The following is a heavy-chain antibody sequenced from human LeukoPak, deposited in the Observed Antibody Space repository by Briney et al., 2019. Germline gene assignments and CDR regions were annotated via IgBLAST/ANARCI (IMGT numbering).Heavy chain of an antibody. CDR3: AKDSLTGTGPYYFDC. Sequence: HPGGSLSLSCATSGFTFSSYGMDSVRQAPGKGLEWLAFIRYDGINKYYADSVKGRFTISRDNSKNTLYLQMNSLRAEDTAVYYCAKDSLTGTGPYYFDCWGQGTLVTVSS. D-gene: IGHD3-9*01. CDR1: GFTFSSYG. V-gene: IGHV3-30*02. CDR2: IRYDGINK. J-gene: IGHJ4*02.